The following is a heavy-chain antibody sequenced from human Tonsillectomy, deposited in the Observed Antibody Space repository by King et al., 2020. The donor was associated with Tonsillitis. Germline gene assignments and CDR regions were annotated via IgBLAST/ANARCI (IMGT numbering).Heavy chain of an antibody. J-gene: IGHJ4*02. CDR3: ARESLPSEDSSSWYEPFDY. V-gene: IGHV3-30*04. D-gene: IGHD6-13*01. CDR2: ISFDGSNK. Sequence: VQLVESGGGVVQPGRFLRLSCAGSGFTFSSYPMHWVRQAPGKGLEWVAVISFDGSNKYYAESVKGRFTISRDNSKNTLFLQMSSLRAEDTAVYYCARESLPSEDSSSWYEPFDYWGQGTLVSVSS. CDR1: GFTFSSYP.